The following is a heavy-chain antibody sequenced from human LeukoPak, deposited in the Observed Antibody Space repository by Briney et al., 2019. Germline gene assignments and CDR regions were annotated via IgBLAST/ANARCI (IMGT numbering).Heavy chain of an antibody. D-gene: IGHD3-22*01. J-gene: IGHJ4*02. CDR1: GGSISSYY. V-gene: IGHV4-4*07. CDR3: AVDYYDSSGLVY. Sequence: SETLSLTCTVSGGSISSYYWSRIRQPAGKGLEWIGRIYTSGSTNYNPSLKSRVTMSVDTSKNQFSLKLSSVTAADTAVYYCAVDYYDSSGLVYWGQGTLVTVSS. CDR2: IYTSGST.